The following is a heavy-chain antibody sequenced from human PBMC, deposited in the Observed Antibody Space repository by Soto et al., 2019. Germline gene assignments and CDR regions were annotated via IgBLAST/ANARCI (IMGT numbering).Heavy chain of an antibody. CDR1: GFTFRSYW. V-gene: IGHV3-7*05. CDR2: IKQDGSDK. CDR3: ARDKTVYDFFSADDAFDI. Sequence: EVQLVESGGGLVQPGGSLRLSCAASGFTFRSYWMSWVRQAPGKGLEWVASIKQDGSDKYYVESVKGRFTISRVIAENAVELLMNTLIAEDAAVYSCARDKTVYDFFSADDAFDIWGQGTMVTVSS. J-gene: IGHJ3*02. D-gene: IGHD3-16*01.